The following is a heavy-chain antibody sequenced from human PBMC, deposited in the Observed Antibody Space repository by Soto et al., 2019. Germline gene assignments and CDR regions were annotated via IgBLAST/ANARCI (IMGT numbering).Heavy chain of an antibody. CDR3: ARDYDYIWGSYRQGNWFDP. V-gene: IGHV3-11*01. CDR2: ISSSGSTI. CDR1: GFTFSDYY. D-gene: IGHD3-16*02. Sequence: QVQLVESGGGLVKPGGSLRLSCAASGFTFSDYYMSWIRQAPGKGLEWVSYISSSGSTIYYADSVKGRFTISRDNAKNSLYLQMNGLRAEDTAVYYCARDYDYIWGSYRQGNWFDPWGQGTLVTVSS. J-gene: IGHJ5*02.